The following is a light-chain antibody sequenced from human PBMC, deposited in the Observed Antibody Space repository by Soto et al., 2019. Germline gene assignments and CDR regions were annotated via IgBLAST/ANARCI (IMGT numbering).Light chain of an antibody. CDR3: QQYSSSPVT. Sequence: EIVLTQSPGTLSLSPGERATLSCRASQSVDSSHLAWYQHRPGRAPRLLVYGASRRATGVPDRFSGSGSGTDSTLTISRLEPEDFAVYYCQQYSSSPVTFGGGTKVDIK. CDR1: QSVDSSH. J-gene: IGKJ4*01. CDR2: GAS. V-gene: IGKV3-20*01.